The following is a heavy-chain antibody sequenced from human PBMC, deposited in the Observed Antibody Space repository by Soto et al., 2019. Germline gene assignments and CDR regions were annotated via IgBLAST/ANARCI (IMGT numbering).Heavy chain of an antibody. V-gene: IGHV3-23*01. Sequence: GGSLRLSCAASGFTFSSYAMIWVRQAPGKGLEWVSAISGSGGSTYYADSVKGRFTISRDNSKNTLYLQMNSLRAEDTAVYYCAKDWDYYYGMDVWGQGTTVTVSS. CDR1: GFTFSSYA. CDR2: ISGSGGST. D-gene: IGHD3-16*01. J-gene: IGHJ6*02. CDR3: AKDWDYYYGMDV.